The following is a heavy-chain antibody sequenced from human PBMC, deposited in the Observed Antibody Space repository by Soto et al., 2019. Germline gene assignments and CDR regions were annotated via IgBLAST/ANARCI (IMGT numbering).Heavy chain of an antibody. J-gene: IGHJ6*02. V-gene: IGHV1-18*04. CDR3: GRDMPQLVPSCYYGMDV. CDR2: ISAYNAKT. Sequence: GDPGRVSCRASGYSFTSDGSSWKRQTPGHALDCMGWISAYNAKTNDAQKLEGRVTMTRDRSTSTAYMELRSMRSDDTSVYYCGRDMPQLVPSCYYGMDVWGRVTTGTVSS. CDR1: GYSFTSDG. D-gene: IGHD6-13*01.